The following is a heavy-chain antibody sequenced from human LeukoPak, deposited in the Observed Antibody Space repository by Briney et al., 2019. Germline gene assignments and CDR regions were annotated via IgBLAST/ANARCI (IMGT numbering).Heavy chain of an antibody. J-gene: IGHJ4*02. Sequence: ASVKVSCKASGYTFTGYYMHWVRQAPGQGLEWMGRINPNSGGTNYAQKFQGRVTMAEDTSTDTAYMELSSLRSEDTAVYYCATARGYSYGFDYWGQGTLVTVSS. CDR2: INPNSGGT. V-gene: IGHV1-2*06. CDR3: ATARGYSYGFDY. D-gene: IGHD5-18*01. CDR1: GYTFTGYY.